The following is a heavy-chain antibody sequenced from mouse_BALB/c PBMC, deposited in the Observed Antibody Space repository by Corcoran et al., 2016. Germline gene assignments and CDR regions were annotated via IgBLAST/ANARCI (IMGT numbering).Heavy chain of an antibody. CDR1: GYTFTNYG. J-gene: IGHJ2*01. V-gene: IGHV9-1*02. Sequence: QIQLVQSGPELKKPGETVKISCKGSGYTFTNYGMKWVKQASGKGLKWMGWINPYTGEPTYADDFKGRFAFSLESSASTAYLQINNLKNEDMATYFGARGSSGYDYWGQGTTLTVSS. CDR2: INPYTGEP. CDR3: ARGSSGYDY. D-gene: IGHD3-1*01.